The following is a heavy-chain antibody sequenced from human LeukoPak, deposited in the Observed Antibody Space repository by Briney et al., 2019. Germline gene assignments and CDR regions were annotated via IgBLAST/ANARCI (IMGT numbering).Heavy chain of an antibody. V-gene: IGHV1-46*02. D-gene: IGHD3-3*01. CDR1: GYTFNSHY. Sequence: GASVKVSCKASGYTFNSHYMHWVRQAPGQGLEYMGIINPSGGSTGYAQKFQGRVTMTRGTSTSTVCMELSSLRSDDTAVYYCARGMLGVERPMDVWGQGTTVTVSS. J-gene: IGHJ6*02. CDR2: INPSGGST. CDR3: ARGMLGVERPMDV.